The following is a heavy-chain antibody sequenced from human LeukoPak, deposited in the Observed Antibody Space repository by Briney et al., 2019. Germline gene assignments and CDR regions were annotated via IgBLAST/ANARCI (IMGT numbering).Heavy chain of an antibody. J-gene: IGHJ4*02. CDR1: GFTFSSYA. Sequence: GGSLRLSCAASGFTFSSYAMSWVRLAPGKGLEWVSGISGSGVGTYYADSVRGRFTISRDNSKNTLYLQMNSLRAEDTAVYYCAKVKWFGELSPFDYWGQGTLVTVSS. V-gene: IGHV3-23*01. CDR3: AKVKWFGELSPFDY. D-gene: IGHD3-10*01. CDR2: ISGSGVGT.